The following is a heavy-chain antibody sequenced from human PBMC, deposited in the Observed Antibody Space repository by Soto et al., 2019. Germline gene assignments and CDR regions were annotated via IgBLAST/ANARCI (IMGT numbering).Heavy chain of an antibody. CDR1: RFTFSSYG. V-gene: IGHV3-30*18. J-gene: IGHJ3*02. Sequence: QVQLVESGGGVVQPGRSLRLSCAASRFTFSSYGMHWVRQAPGKGLEWVAVISYDGSNKYYADSVKGRFTISRDNSKNTLYLQMNSLRAEDTAVYYCAKADIVATISGAFDIWGQGTMVTVSS. CDR3: AKADIVATISGAFDI. CDR2: ISYDGSNK. D-gene: IGHD5-12*01.